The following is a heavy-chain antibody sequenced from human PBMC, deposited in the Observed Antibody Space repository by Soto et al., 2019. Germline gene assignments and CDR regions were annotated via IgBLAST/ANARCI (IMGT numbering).Heavy chain of an antibody. CDR2: IYYSGST. D-gene: IGHD3-16*02. CDR1: GGSISSGGYY. Sequence: QVQLQESGPGLVKPSQTLSLTCTVSGGSISSGGYYWSWIRQHQGKGLEWNGYIYYSGSTYYIPSPTTPVTLSVDTSTNPFSLTLSSVPAAVTAVYSCATGVIAAAAPPVSCGHATLVTVSS. CDR3: ATGVIAAAAPPVS. V-gene: IGHV4-31*01. J-gene: IGHJ5*01.